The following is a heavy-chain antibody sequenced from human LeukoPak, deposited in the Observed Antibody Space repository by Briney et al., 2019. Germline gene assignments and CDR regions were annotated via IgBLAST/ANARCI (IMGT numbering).Heavy chain of an antibody. CDR1: GFTFDDYG. CDR2: INWIGDTT. V-gene: IGHV3-20*04. J-gene: IGHJ1*01. D-gene: IGHD3-9*01. Sequence: PGGSLRLSCAASGFTFDDYGMTWVRQVPGKGLEWIAEINWIGDTTRYGDSVKGRFTISRDNAKNSLDLQINSLRVEDTAFYYCATNPPGRTYFQDWGQGTLVTVSS. CDR3: ATNPPGRTYFQD.